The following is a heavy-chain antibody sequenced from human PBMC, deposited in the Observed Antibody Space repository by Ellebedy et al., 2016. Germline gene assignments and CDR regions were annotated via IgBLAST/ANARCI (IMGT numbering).Heavy chain of an antibody. Sequence: GESLKISCAASGFSVTDNYMTWVRQAPGKGLEWVSVMWSGGLSYYADSVKGRSTISRDGSRNTLYLQVNSLRLEDTATYYCATRHFGGYNIWGRGTVVTVSS. D-gene: IGHD3-22*01. CDR3: ATRHFGGYNI. CDR1: GFSVTDNY. J-gene: IGHJ3*02. V-gene: IGHV3-53*01. CDR2: MWSGGLS.